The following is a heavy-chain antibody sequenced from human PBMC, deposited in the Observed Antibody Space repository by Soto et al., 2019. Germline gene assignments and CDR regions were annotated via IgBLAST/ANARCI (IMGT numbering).Heavy chain of an antibody. D-gene: IGHD2-21*02. CDR2: IIPVFRSA. J-gene: IGHJ6*02. CDR3: ARRYCASDNCPLFYYFVDL. V-gene: IGHV1-69*13. Sequence: ASVKVSCKASGGTFNKFAFSWVRQAPGQGFEWMGGIIPVFRSANYAQRFRGRITITADEYTSTVYLYLNDLRSDDTAVYYCARRYCASDNCPLFYYFVDLWGPGTTVTVSS. CDR1: GGTFNKFA.